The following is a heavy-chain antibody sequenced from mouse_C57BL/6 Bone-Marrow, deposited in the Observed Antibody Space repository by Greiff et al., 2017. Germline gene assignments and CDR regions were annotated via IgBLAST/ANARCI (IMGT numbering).Heavy chain of an antibody. Sequence: VKLMESGAELVKPGASVKLSCKASGYTFTSYWMHWVKQRPGQGLEWIGMIHPNSGSTNYNEKFKSKATLTVDKSSSTAYMQLSSLTSEDSAVYYCAREDSSGFDYWGQGTTLTVSS. V-gene: IGHV1-64*01. D-gene: IGHD3-2*02. CDR2: IHPNSGST. CDR3: AREDSSGFDY. J-gene: IGHJ2*01. CDR1: GYTFTSYW.